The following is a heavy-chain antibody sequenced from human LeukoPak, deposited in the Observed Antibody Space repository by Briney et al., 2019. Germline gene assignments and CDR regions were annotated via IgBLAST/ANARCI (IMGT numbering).Heavy chain of an antibody. CDR3: AKDLEVWFGESPVDY. D-gene: IGHD3-10*01. Sequence: GSLRLSCAASGFTFSSYGMHWVRQAPGKGLEWVAVIWYDGTNQNYADSVKGRFTISRDNSKSTLYLQMNSLRSDDTAVYYCAKDLEVWFGESPVDYWGQGTLVTVSS. V-gene: IGHV3-30*02. CDR2: IWYDGTNQ. J-gene: IGHJ4*02. CDR1: GFTFSSYG.